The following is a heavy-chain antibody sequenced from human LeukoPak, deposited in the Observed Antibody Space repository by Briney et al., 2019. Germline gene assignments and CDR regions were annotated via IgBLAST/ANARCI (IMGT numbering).Heavy chain of an antibody. CDR3: AKGVYGDYGPTDY. J-gene: IGHJ4*02. Sequence: GGSLRLSCAASGFTFDDYAMHWVRQAPGKGLEWVSIIYWNSGAIGYADSVKGRFTISRDNAKNSLYLQMSSLRPEDTALYYRAKGVYGDYGPTDYWGQGTLVTVSS. CDR1: GFTFDDYA. D-gene: IGHD4-17*01. V-gene: IGHV3-9*01. CDR2: IYWNSGAI.